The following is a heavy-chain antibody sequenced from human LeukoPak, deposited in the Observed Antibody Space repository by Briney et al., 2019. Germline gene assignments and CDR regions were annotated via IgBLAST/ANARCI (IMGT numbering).Heavy chain of an antibody. D-gene: IGHD5-24*01. CDR1: GGSISSSSYY. Sequence: PSETLSLTCTVSGGSISSSSYYWGWIPQPPGKGLEWIGSIYYSGSTYYNPSLKSRVTISVDTSKNQFSLKLSSVTAADTAVYYCARDRARDGYNSPPFDYWGQGTLVTVSS. J-gene: IGHJ4*02. V-gene: IGHV4-39*07. CDR2: IYYSGST. CDR3: ARDRARDGYNSPPFDY.